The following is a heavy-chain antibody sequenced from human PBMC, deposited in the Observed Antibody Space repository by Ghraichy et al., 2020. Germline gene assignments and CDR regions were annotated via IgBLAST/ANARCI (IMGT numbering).Heavy chain of an antibody. D-gene: IGHD3-22*01. CDR2: ISRTATYI. V-gene: IGHV3-21*01. Sequence: GGSLRLSCVASGFTFSDYYMNWVRQVPGKGLEWVSAISRTATYIYYRDSVKGRFIISRDNTKNSLFLQMNSLRVEDAAVYYCARDSDFYDSRGYPDAFDLWGQGTMVTVSS. J-gene: IGHJ3*01. CDR1: GFTFSDYY. CDR3: ARDSDFYDSRGYPDAFDL.